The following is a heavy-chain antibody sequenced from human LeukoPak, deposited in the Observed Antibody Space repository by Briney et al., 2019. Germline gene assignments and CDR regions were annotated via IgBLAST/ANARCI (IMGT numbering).Heavy chain of an antibody. V-gene: IGHV3-7*01. CDR3: ARFGYVAAVDV. Sequence: GGSLRLSCAASGFSFSAYWVTWVRQAPGTGLEWVANINPAGSETYYVEPVKGRFSISRDNAKNLVYLQMNSLRAEDTAVYHCARFGYVAAVDVWGQGTPVTVSS. J-gene: IGHJ4*02. CDR1: GFSFSAYW. CDR2: INPAGSET. D-gene: IGHD2-15*01.